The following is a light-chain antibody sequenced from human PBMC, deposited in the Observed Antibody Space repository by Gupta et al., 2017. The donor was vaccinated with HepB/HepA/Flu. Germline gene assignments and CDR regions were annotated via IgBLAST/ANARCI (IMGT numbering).Light chain of an antibody. CDR3: CSFAGGYPHVV. V-gene: IGLV2-11*01. Sequence: QSALTQPRSVSGSPGQSVTISCTGTSSDVGDYNYVSWYQHHPGKAPKFMIYDVSKRPSGVPDRFSGSKSGNTASLTISGLQAEDEADYYCCSFAGGYPHVVFGGGTKLTVL. CDR1: SSDVGDYNY. CDR2: DVS. J-gene: IGLJ2*01.